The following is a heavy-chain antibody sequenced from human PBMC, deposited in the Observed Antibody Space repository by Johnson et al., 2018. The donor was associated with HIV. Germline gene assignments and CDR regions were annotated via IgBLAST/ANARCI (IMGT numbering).Heavy chain of an antibody. D-gene: IGHD6-19*01. CDR1: GFIFDDYG. Sequence: VQLVESGGDVVRPGGSLRLSCAGSGFIFDDYGMSWVRRAPGKGLEWVSGINWNGGRTGYADSVRGRFTISRDNSKNTRYLQMNSLRAEDTAVYYCARGQLQWPASVNDGFDIWGQGTMVTVSS. J-gene: IGHJ3*02. CDR2: INWNGGRT. CDR3: ARGQLQWPASVNDGFDI. V-gene: IGHV3-20*04.